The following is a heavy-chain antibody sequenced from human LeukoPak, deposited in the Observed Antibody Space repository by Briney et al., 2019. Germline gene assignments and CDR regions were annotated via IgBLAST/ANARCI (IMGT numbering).Heavy chain of an antibody. CDR2: IYYSGST. Sequence: PSETLSLTCTVSGGSISSYYWSWIRQPPGKGLEWIGYIYYSGSTNYNPSLKSRVTISVDTSKNQFSLKLSSVTAADTAVYHCARDRQGDDYFDYWGQGTLVTVSS. CDR3: ARDRQGDDYFDY. J-gene: IGHJ4*02. V-gene: IGHV4-59*01. CDR1: GGSISSYY. D-gene: IGHD3-16*01.